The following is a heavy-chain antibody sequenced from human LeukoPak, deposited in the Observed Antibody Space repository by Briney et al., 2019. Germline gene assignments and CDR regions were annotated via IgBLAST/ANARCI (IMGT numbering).Heavy chain of an antibody. D-gene: IGHD2-15*01. J-gene: IGHJ4*02. CDR3: VSLDNGLYVAASLL. CDR1: GYTFTGYY. CDR2: INPNSGGI. Sequence: ASVKVSCKASGYTFTGYYMHWVRQAPGQGLEWMGRINPNSGGINYAQKFQGRVTMTRDTSISTAYMELSRLRSDDTAVYYCVSLDNGLYVAASLLWAQGPVVTVSS. V-gene: IGHV1-2*06.